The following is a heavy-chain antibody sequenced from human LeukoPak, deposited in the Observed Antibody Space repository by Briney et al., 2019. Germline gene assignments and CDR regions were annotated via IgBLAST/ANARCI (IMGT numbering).Heavy chain of an antibody. D-gene: IGHD5-18*01. V-gene: IGHV3-30*04. Sequence: GGSLRLSCAASGFTFSNYGVHWVRQAPGKGLEWVALISYDGSQKSYADSVKGRFIISRDNSKNTVYLQMSSLRAEDTALYYCERVSVGIQLWLPDFWGQGTLVAVSS. CDR1: GFTFSNYG. CDR2: ISYDGSQK. CDR3: ERVSVGIQLWLPDF. J-gene: IGHJ4*02.